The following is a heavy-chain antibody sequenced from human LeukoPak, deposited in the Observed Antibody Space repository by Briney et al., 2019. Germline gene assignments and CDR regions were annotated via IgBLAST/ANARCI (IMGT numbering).Heavy chain of an antibody. V-gene: IGHV3-21*01. CDR2: LSSSTTYI. D-gene: IGHD1-26*01. CDR3: ARVLSGCETTRCELDY. CDR1: GFAFSTYS. Sequence: PGGSLRLSCAASGFAFSTYSMNWVRQAPGKGLEWVSSLSSSTTYIYYADSVKGRVIISRDNAKNSLYLQMNSLRAEDTAVYYCARVLSGCETTRCELDYWGQGTLVTVSS. J-gene: IGHJ4*02.